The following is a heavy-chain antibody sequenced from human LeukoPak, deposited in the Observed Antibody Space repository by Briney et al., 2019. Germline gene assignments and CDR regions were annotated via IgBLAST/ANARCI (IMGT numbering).Heavy chain of an antibody. CDR1: GGSISSGDYY. D-gene: IGHD3-10*01. J-gene: IGHJ4*02. Sequence: SETLSLTCTVSGGSISSGDYYWSWIRQPPGKGLEWIGYIYYSGSTYYNPSLKSRVAISVDTSKNQFSLKLSSVTATDTAVYYCARHVGKVLEVWGQGTLVTVSS. CDR3: ARHVGKVLEV. V-gene: IGHV4-30-4*01. CDR2: IYYSGST.